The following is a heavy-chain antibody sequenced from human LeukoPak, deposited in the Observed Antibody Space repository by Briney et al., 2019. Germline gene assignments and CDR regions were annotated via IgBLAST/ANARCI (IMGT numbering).Heavy chain of an antibody. CDR2: IYYSGTT. V-gene: IGHV4-59*01. CDR3: ASAFVFSSGWYYVY. D-gene: IGHD6-19*01. CDR1: GGSISNYY. J-gene: IGHJ4*02. Sequence: PSETLSLTCTVSGGSISNYYWNWIRQPPGKGLEWIGYIYYSGTTNYSPSLKSRVTISVDTSKNQFSLRLSSVTAADTAVYYCASAFVFSSGWYYVYWGQGTLVTVSS.